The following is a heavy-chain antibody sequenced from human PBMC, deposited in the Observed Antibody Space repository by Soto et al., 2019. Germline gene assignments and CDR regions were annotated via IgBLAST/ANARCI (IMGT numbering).Heavy chain of an antibody. D-gene: IGHD1-20*01. CDR3: ARSLTGTYYYYGMDV. V-gene: IGHV1-69*13. Sequence: GASVKVSCKASGGTFSSYAISWVRQAPGQGLEWMGGIIPIFGTANYAQKFQGRVTITADESTSTAYMELSSLRSEDTAVYYCARSLTGTYYYYGMDVWGQGTTVPVSS. CDR1: GGTFSSYA. CDR2: IIPIFGTA. J-gene: IGHJ6*02.